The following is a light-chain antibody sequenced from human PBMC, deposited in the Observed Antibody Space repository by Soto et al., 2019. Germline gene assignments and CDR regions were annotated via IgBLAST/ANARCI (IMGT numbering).Light chain of an antibody. V-gene: IGLV1-51*01. CDR1: SSNIGNNY. J-gene: IGLJ2*01. CDR3: ATWDRSLSVGV. Sequence: QSVLTQPPSVSAAPGQKVTISCSGSSSNIGNNYVFWYQQLPGTAPKLLIYDNDKRPSGIPDRFSGSKSGTSATLGITGLQTGDEADYYFATWDRSLSVGVFGGGTKLNVL. CDR2: DND.